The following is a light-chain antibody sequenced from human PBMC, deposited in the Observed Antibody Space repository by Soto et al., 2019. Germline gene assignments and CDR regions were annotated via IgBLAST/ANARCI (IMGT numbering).Light chain of an antibody. J-gene: IGKJ2*01. CDR1: QSIGRY. Sequence: DIQMTQSPSSLSASVGDSVTATCRASQSIGRYLNWYQQKPGKAPKLLIYDVSSLATGVPSRFSGYGSGTDFTLTIGGLQPEDFATYYCQQSFNAPRTFGQGTKLEIQ. V-gene: IGKV1-39*01. CDR3: QQSFNAPRT. CDR2: DVS.